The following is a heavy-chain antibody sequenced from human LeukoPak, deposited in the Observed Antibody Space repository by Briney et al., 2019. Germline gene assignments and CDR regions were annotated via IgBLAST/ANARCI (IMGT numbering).Heavy chain of an antibody. Sequence: SETLSLTCTVSVGSISSYYWSWIRQPPGKGLQWIGYIYYSGSTNYNPSLKSRATISVDTSKNQFSLKLSSVTAADTAVYYCAREFTYYYDSSGHGFDPWGQGTLVTVSS. D-gene: IGHD3-22*01. V-gene: IGHV4-59*01. CDR1: VGSISSYY. CDR3: AREFTYYYDSSGHGFDP. J-gene: IGHJ5*02. CDR2: IYYSGST.